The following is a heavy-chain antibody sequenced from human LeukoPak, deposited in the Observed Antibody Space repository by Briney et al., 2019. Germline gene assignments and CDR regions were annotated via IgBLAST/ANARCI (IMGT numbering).Heavy chain of an antibody. CDR2: ISYDGSNE. D-gene: IGHD2-21*01. J-gene: IGHJ4*02. CDR3: AKEFNRGLPDY. CDR1: GFTFSNYG. V-gene: IGHV3-30*18. Sequence: GGSLRLSCAISGFTFSNYGMHWVRQAPGKGLEWVAVISYDGSNEYYADSVKGRFTISRDNSKNTLYLQMSSLRAEDTAVYYCAKEFNRGLPDYWGQGTLVTVPS.